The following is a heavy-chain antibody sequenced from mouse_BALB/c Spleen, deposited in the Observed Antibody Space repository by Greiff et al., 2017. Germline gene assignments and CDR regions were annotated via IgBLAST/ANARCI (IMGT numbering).Heavy chain of an antibody. J-gene: IGHJ4*01. CDR3: ARTSNYDAMDY. CDR1: GYTFTSYT. D-gene: IGHD2-5*01. Sequence: QVQLKESGAELAKPGASVKMSCKASGYTFTSYTMHWVKQRPGQGLEWIGYINPSSGYTNYNQKFKDKATLTADKSSSTAYMQLSSLTSEDSAVYYCARTSNYDAMDYWGQGTSVTVSS. V-gene: IGHV1-4*01. CDR2: INPSSGYT.